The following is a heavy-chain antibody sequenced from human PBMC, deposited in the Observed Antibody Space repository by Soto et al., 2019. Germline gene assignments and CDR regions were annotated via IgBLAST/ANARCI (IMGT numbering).Heavy chain of an antibody. Sequence: QVQLVQSGAEVKKPGSSVKVSCKASGGTFSSYAISWVRQAPGQGLEWMGGIIPISDTTNYAQKFQGRVTITADESTSTAYMELSSLRSDDTAVYYGARSQGSSTSLEIYYYYYYGMDVWGQGTTVTVSS. J-gene: IGHJ6*02. CDR3: ARSQGSSTSLEIYYYYYYGMDV. V-gene: IGHV1-69*01. D-gene: IGHD2-2*01. CDR2: IIPISDTT. CDR1: GGTFSSYA.